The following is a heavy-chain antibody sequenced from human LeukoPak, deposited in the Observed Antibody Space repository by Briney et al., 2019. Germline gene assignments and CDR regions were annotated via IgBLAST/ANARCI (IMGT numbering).Heavy chain of an antibody. CDR2: ISNEGSYK. CDR1: GFSFNNYG. V-gene: IGHV3-30*18. Sequence: GGSLRLSCTASGFSFNNYGMHWVRQAPGKGLEWGEGISNEGSYKFYADSVKGRITISRDNSKNTLYLQMNSLRPEDAAFYYCAKDVAGAATGGWFDPWGQGTLVTVSS. D-gene: IGHD2-15*01. CDR3: AKDVAGAATGGWFDP. J-gene: IGHJ5*02.